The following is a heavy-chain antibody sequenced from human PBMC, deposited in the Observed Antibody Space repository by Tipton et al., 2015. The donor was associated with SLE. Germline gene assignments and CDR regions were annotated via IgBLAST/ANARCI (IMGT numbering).Heavy chain of an antibody. CDR2: ISTYNGNT. Sequence: QVQLVQSGVEVKKPGASVRVSCKASGYTFTTYGISWVRQAPGQGLEWMGWISTYNGNTNYAQKLQGRVTMTSDTSTSTAYMELRSLISDATAIYYCARVRVDTAMGVFDFWGQGTLVTVSS. V-gene: IGHV1-18*01. CDR3: ARVRVDTAMGVFDF. D-gene: IGHD5-18*01. CDR1: GYTFTTYG. J-gene: IGHJ4*02.